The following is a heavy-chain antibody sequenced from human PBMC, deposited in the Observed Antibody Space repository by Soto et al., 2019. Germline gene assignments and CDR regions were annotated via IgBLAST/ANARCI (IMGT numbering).Heavy chain of an antibody. Sequence: ETLSLTCAVSGYSISSGYYWGWIRQPPGKGLEWIGSIYHSGSTYYNPSLKSRVSISVDTSKNQFSLRLSSVTAADTAMYYCARRHSSSWYGLDYWGQGTLVTVSS. J-gene: IGHJ4*02. CDR3: ARRHSSSWYGLDY. CDR1: GYSISSGYY. V-gene: IGHV4-38-2*01. D-gene: IGHD6-13*01. CDR2: IYHSGST.